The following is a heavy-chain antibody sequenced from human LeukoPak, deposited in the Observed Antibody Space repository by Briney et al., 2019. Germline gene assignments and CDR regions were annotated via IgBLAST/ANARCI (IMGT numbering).Heavy chain of an antibody. CDR2: ISSSGSYI. J-gene: IGHJ6*03. CDR3: ARGAGTIFGEYYYYMDV. D-gene: IGHD3-3*01. Sequence: GGSLRLSCAASGVTFSDSAMTWVRQVPVKGLEWVSSISSSGSYIYYADSVKGRFTISRDNAKSSLYLGMNSLSADDTAVYHCARGAGTIFGEYYYYMDVWGKGTAVTVSS. CDR1: GVTFSDSA. V-gene: IGHV3-21*01.